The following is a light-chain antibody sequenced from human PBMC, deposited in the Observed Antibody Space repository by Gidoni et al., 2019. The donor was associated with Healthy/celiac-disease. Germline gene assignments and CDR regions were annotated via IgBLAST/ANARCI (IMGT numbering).Light chain of an antibody. Sequence: EIVLTQSPATLSLSPGERATLSCRASQSVSSYLAWYQQKPGQAPRLLIYDASNRATGIPARFSGSGSGTDFTLTIRSLEPEDFAVYYCQQRSNWPELTFGGGTKVEI. J-gene: IGKJ4*01. CDR3: QQRSNWPELT. CDR2: DAS. CDR1: QSVSSY. V-gene: IGKV3-11*01.